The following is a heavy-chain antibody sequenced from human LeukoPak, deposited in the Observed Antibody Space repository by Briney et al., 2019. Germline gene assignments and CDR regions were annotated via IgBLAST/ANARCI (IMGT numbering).Heavy chain of an antibody. D-gene: IGHD3-22*01. CDR2: INTNTGNP. J-gene: IGHJ3*02. CDR1: GYTFTSYA. Sequence: ASVKVSCKASGYTFTSYAMNWVRQAPGQGLEWMGWINTNTGNPTYAQGFTGRFVFSLDTSVSTAYLQISSLKAEDTAVYYCARATANYYYDSSGSVGAFDIWGQGTMVTVSS. V-gene: IGHV7-4-1*02. CDR3: ARATANYYYDSSGSVGAFDI.